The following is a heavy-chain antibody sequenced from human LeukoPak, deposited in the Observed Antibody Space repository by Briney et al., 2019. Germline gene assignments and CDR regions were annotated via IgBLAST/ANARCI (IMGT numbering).Heavy chain of an antibody. J-gene: IGHJ4*02. CDR2: SSNHGSDE. CDR3: AMDYYDSNGYSRGWDY. CDR1: GFTFTSLP. V-gene: IGHV3-30*04. Sequence: PAKSLRLSCAASGFTFTSLPLHWVRQAPGKGLEWVTVSSNHGSDEYYADSVKGRFTVSSDNSKKTVYLQMDSLRAEDTAVYYCAMDYYDSNGYSRGWDYWGQGTLVTVSS. D-gene: IGHD3-22*01.